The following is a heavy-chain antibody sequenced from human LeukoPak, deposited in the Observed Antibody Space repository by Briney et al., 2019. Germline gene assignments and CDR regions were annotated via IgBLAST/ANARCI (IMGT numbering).Heavy chain of an antibody. Sequence: ASVKVSCKASGYTFTSYGISWVRQAPGQGLDWMGVIDSSGGSTSYAQKFQGRVTMTRDTSTSTVYMELCSLRSEDTAVYYCARGYYYDPNDYWGQGTLVTVSS. CDR2: IDSSGGST. J-gene: IGHJ4*02. V-gene: IGHV1-46*01. CDR1: GYTFTSYG. D-gene: IGHD3-22*01. CDR3: ARGYYYDPNDY.